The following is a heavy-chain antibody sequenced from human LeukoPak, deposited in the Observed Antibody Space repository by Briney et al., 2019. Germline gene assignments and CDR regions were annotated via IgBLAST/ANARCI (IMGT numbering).Heavy chain of an antibody. V-gene: IGHV4-39*01. J-gene: IGHJ4*02. D-gene: IGHD6-13*01. CDR1: GGSISCSDCY. Sequence: SETLSLTCTVFGGSISCSDCYWGGIRQPPGRGLDWIASIYYSGSTYYNPSLKSRVAMSVDTSKNQFSLRLSSVTAADTAVYYCARLTAAGTVDYWGQGTLVTVSS. CDR3: ARLTAAGTVDY. CDR2: IYYSGST.